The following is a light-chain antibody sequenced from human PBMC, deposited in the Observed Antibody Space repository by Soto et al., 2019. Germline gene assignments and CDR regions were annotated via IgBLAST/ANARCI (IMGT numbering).Light chain of an antibody. J-gene: IGKJ5*01. CDR1: ENIARH. Sequence: DIQMTQPPSSLSASVGDRITITCRASENIARHLNWYQQKPGKAPNLLIYAASNLQNGVPLRFRGGGSGTDFTLTISNLQPEDFATYYCQQSYSTLSITFGQGTRLEIK. CDR3: QQSYSTLSIT. V-gene: IGKV1-39*01. CDR2: AAS.